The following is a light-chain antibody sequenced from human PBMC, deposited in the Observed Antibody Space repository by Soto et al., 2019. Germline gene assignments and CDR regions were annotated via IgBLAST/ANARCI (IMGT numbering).Light chain of an antibody. J-gene: IGKJ4*01. CDR2: DAS. V-gene: IGKV3-11*01. Sequence: EIVLTQSPATLSLSPGERATFSCRASQSVSSDLVWYQQKPGQAPRLLIHDASNRATGIPARFSGSGSGTDFTLTISSLEPEDFAVYYCQQRSNWPPLTFGGGTKVDIK. CDR1: QSVSSD. CDR3: QQRSNWPPLT.